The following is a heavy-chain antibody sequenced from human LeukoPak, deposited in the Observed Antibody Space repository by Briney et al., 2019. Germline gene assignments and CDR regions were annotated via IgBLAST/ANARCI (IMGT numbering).Heavy chain of an antibody. Sequence: GGSLRLSCAASGFTFSSYSMNWVRQAPGKGLEWVSSISSSSSYIYYADSVKGRFTISRDNAKNSLYLQMNSLRAEDTAVYYCARDKGMLRGFDSWGQGTLVTVSS. CDR2: ISSSSSYI. V-gene: IGHV3-21*01. CDR3: ARDKGMLRGFDS. CDR1: GFTFSSYS. D-gene: IGHD2-8*01. J-gene: IGHJ5*01.